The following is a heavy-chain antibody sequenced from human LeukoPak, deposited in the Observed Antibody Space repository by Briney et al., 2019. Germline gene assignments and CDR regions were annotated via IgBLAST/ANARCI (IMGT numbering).Heavy chain of an antibody. CDR3: ARRGTMVRGVIRKYYYMDV. Sequence: PSETLSLTCAVYGGSVSGYYWSWIRQPPGKGLEWSGEINHSGSTNYNPSLKSRVTISVDTSKNQFSLKLSSVTAADTAVYYCARRGTMVRGVIRKYYYMDVWGKGTTVTISS. CDR1: GGSVSGYY. J-gene: IGHJ6*03. CDR2: INHSGST. D-gene: IGHD3-10*01. V-gene: IGHV4-34*01.